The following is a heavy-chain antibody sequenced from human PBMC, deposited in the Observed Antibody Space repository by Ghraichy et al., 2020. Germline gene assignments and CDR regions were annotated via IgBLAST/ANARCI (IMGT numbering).Heavy chain of an antibody. V-gene: IGHV4-61*01. Sequence: SETLSLTCTVSGGSVSSGSYYWSWIRQPPGKGLEWIGYIYYSGSTNYNPSLKSRVTISVDTSKNQFSLKLSSVTAADTAVYYCARDCSGGSCYSDYYGMDVWGQGTTVTVSS. J-gene: IGHJ6*02. D-gene: IGHD2-15*01. CDR3: ARDCSGGSCYSDYYGMDV. CDR1: GGSVSSGSYY. CDR2: IYYSGST.